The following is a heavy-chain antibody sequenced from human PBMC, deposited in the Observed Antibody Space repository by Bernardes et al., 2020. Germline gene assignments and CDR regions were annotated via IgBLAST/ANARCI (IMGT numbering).Heavy chain of an antibody. Sequence: GGSLRLSCAASGFTVSSNYMSWVRQAPGKGLEWVSVIYSGGSTYYGDSVKGRFTISRDNSKNTLYLQINSLRAEETAVYYCARPAIFGVVIPVVDGMAVWGKGTTVTVYS. CDR3: ARPAIFGVVIPVVDGMAV. V-gene: IGHV3-53*01. CDR1: GFTVSSNY. CDR2: IYSGGST. J-gene: IGHJ6*04. D-gene: IGHD3-3*01.